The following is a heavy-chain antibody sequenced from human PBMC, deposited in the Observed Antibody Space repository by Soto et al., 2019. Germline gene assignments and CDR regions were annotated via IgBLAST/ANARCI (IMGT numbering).Heavy chain of an antibody. Sequence: GGSLRLSCAASGFTVSSNYMSWVRQAPGKGLEWVSVIYSGGSTYYADSVKGRFTISRDNSKNTLYLQMNSLRAEDTAVYYCARDQSFYGDYDYYYYYMDVWGKGTTVTVSS. CDR1: GFTVSSNY. V-gene: IGHV3-66*01. CDR2: IYSGGST. J-gene: IGHJ6*03. CDR3: ARDQSFYGDYDYYYYYMDV. D-gene: IGHD4-17*01.